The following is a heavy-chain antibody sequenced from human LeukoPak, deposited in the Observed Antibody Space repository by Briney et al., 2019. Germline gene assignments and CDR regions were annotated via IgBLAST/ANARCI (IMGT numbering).Heavy chain of an antibody. D-gene: IGHD1-26*01. Sequence: GASVKVSCKASGYTFTNYGVTWVRQAPGQGLEWMGWINTNTGNPTYAQGFTGRFVFSLDTSVSTAYLQISSLKAEDTAVYYCARDLYLGALGGDYWGQGTLVTVSS. CDR2: INTNTGNP. V-gene: IGHV7-4-1*02. CDR3: ARDLYLGALGGDY. J-gene: IGHJ4*02. CDR1: GYTFTNYG.